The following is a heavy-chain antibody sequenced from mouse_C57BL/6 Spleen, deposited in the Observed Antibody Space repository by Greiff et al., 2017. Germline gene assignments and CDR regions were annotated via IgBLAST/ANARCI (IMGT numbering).Heavy chain of an antibody. CDR3: ASSDYGNYGY. CDR2: IDPSDSYT. CDR1: GYTFTSYW. D-gene: IGHD2-1*01. J-gene: IGHJ2*01. V-gene: IGHV1-69*01. Sequence: QVQLQQPGAELVMPGASVKLSCKASGYTFTSYWMHWVKQRPGQGLEWIGEIDPSDSYTNYNQKFKGKSTLTVDKSSSTAYMQLSSLTSEDSAVYYCASSDYGNYGYWGQGTTLTVSS.